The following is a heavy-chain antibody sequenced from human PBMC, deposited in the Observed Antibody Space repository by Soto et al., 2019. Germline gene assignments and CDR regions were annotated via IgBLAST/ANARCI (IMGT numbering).Heavy chain of an antibody. V-gene: IGHV3-33*01. J-gene: IGHJ4*02. CDR1: GFAFSDFG. CDR2: IWHDGKNK. Sequence: QVQVAESGGGVVQPGKSLRLSCAASGFAFSDFGMHWVRQAPAKGLEWVAVIWHDGKNKDYADYAKGRFTISRDNSRNTPYLQMNSLRVEDTAVYYCARDPGQDEAMGYWGQGTLVTVSS. CDR3: ARDPGQDEAMGY.